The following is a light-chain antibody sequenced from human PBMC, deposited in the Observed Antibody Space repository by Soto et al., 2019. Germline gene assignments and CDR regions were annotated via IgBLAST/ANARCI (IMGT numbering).Light chain of an antibody. CDR1: QSISIN. Sequence: ELVLTQSPGTLSVSPGARATLSGRASQSISINLAWYQHNPGQAPRLLIHAGSTRATGIPARISGSGSGTEFTLTISSLQPDDFATYYCQNYNSYSEAFGQGTKVDIK. CDR2: AGS. CDR3: QNYNSYSEA. J-gene: IGKJ1*01. V-gene: IGKV3D-15*01.